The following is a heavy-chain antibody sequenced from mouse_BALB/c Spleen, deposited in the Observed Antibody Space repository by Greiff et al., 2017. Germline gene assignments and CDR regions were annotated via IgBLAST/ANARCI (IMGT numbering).Heavy chain of an antibody. D-gene: IGHD1-1*01. CDR2: IWSGGST. J-gene: IGHJ4*01. Sequence: VQLQQSGPGLVQPSQSLSITCTASGFSLTSYGVHWVRQSPGKGLEWLGVIWSGGSTDYNAAFISRLSISKDNSKSQVFFKMNSLQANDTAIYYCARPFYYYGSSYAMDYWGQGTSVTVSS. CDR3: ARPFYYYGSSYAMDY. V-gene: IGHV2-2*02. CDR1: GFSLTSYG.